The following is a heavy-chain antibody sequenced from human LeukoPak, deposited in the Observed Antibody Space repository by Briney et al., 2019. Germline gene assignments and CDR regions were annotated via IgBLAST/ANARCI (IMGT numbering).Heavy chain of an antibody. Sequence: GRSLTLSCAASGFTFSSYAMHWVRQAPGNWLGWVAVISYDVSNKYYADSVKGRFTISRDNSKNTLYLQMNSLRAEATAVYYCPRGNSQPRGYSYGPRGYYFDYWGQGTLVTVSS. J-gene: IGHJ4*02. CDR2: ISYDVSNK. D-gene: IGHD5-18*01. CDR1: GFTFSSYA. V-gene: IGHV3-30*04. CDR3: PRGNSQPRGYSYGPRGYYFDY.